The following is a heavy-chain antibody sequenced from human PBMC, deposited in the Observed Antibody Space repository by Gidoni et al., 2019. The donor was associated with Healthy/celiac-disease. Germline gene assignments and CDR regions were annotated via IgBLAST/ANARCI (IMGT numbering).Heavy chain of an antibody. V-gene: IGHV3-21*01. CDR1: FSSYS. CDR3: ARDGSSVVVLSYYYGMDV. J-gene: IGHJ6*02. CDR2: ISSSSSYI. Sequence: FSSYSMNWVRQAPGKGLEWVSSISSSSSYIYYADSVKGRFTISRVNAKNSLYLQMNSLRAEDTAVYYCARDGSSVVVLSYYYGMDVWGQGTTVTVSS. D-gene: IGHD2-2*01.